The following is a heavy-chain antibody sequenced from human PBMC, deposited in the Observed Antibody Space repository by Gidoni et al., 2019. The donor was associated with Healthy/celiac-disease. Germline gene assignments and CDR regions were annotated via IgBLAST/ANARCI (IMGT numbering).Heavy chain of an antibody. CDR1: GFNLRSYG. V-gene: IGHV3-30*18. J-gene: IGHJ6*02. CDR3: AKNHVVAATGHYYYYGMDV. CDR2: ISYDGSNK. Sequence: QVQLVESGGGVVQPGRSLRLSCAASGFNLRSYGMTWVRQAPGKGLEWVAVISYDGSNKYYADSVKGRFTISRDNSKNTLYLQMNSLRAEDTAVYYCAKNHVVAATGHYYYYGMDVWGQGTTVTVSS. D-gene: IGHD2-15*01.